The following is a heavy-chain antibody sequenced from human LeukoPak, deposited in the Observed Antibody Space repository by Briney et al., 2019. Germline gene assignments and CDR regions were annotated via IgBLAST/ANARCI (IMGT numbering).Heavy chain of an antibody. CDR2: IYYSGST. D-gene: IGHD4-17*01. CDR1: GGSISSYY. V-gene: IGHV4-59*08. J-gene: IGHJ3*02. CDR3: ARPNGDTNDAFDI. Sequence: PSETLSLTCTVSGGSISSYYWSWIRQPPGKGLEWIGYIYYSGSTNYNPSLKSRVTISVDTSKNQFSLKLSSVTAADTAVYYCARPNGDTNDAFDIWGQGTMVTVSS.